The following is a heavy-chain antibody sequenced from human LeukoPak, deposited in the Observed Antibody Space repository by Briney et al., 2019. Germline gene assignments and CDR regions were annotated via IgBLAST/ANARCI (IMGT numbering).Heavy chain of an antibody. Sequence: SETLSLTCTVSGGSISTYYWSWIRQPAGKGLEWIGRIYTSGSTNFNPSLKSRVTLSVDTSKNQFSLRLTSATAADTAVYYCARDAPYSSSWYGIDYWGQGTLVTVSS. CDR2: IYTSGST. V-gene: IGHV4-4*07. J-gene: IGHJ4*02. CDR1: GGSISTYY. D-gene: IGHD6-13*01. CDR3: ARDAPYSSSWYGIDY.